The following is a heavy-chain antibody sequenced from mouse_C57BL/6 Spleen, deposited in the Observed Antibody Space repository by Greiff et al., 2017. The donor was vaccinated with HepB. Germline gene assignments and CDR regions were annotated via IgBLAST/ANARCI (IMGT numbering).Heavy chain of an antibody. Sequence: EVKLMESGGGLVQPGGSLKLSCAASGFTFSDYYMYWVRQTPEKRLEWVAYISNGGGSTYYPDTVKGRFTISRDNAKNTLYLQMSRLKAEDTAMYYCARQGGYYYGSSYYYYAMDYWGQGTSVTVSS. CDR3: ARQGGYYYGSSYYYYAMDY. CDR2: ISNGGGST. CDR1: GFTFSDYY. D-gene: IGHD1-1*01. J-gene: IGHJ4*01. V-gene: IGHV5-12*01.